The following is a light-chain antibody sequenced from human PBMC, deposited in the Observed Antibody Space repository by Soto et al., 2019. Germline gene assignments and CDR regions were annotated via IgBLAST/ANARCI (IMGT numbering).Light chain of an antibody. V-gene: IGKV3-15*01. CDR3: KQYNDLPPIT. Sequence: EIVMTQSPATLSVSPGERATLSGRASQSVSRKLAWYQQKPGQAPRLLIYEASIRATGIPARFTGSGSGTEFTLTNSSLHAEDFAIYYCKQYNDLPPITFWGGTQVVIK. J-gene: IGKJ4*01. CDR1: QSVSRK. CDR2: EAS.